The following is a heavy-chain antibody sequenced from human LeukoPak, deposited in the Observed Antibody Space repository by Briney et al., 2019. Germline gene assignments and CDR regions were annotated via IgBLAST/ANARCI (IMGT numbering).Heavy chain of an antibody. J-gene: IGHJ4*02. D-gene: IGHD3-9*01. Sequence: PSETLSLTCTVSGGSISSSSYYWGWIRQPPGKGLEWIGSIYYSGSTYYNPSLKSRVTISVDTSKNQFSLKLSSVTAADTAVYYCARRPIRYFDYWGQGTLVTVSS. CDR1: GGSISSSSYY. CDR3: ARRPIRYFDY. V-gene: IGHV4-39*01. CDR2: IYYSGST.